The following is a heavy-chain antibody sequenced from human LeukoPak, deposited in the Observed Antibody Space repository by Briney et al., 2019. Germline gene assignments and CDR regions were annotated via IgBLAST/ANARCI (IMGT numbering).Heavy chain of an antibody. CDR3: ARDMSSSWYRFSDNWFDP. D-gene: IGHD6-13*01. J-gene: IGHJ5*02. CDR1: GGSISSYY. Sequence: SETLSLTCTVSGGSISSYYWSWIRQPAGKGLEWIGRIYTSGSTNYNPSLKSRVTISVDTSKNQFSLKLSSVTAADTAVYYCARDMSSSWYRFSDNWFDPWGQGTLVTVSS. V-gene: IGHV4-4*07. CDR2: IYTSGST.